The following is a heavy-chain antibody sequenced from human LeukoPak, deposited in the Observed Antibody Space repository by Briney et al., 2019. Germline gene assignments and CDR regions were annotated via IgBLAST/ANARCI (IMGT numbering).Heavy chain of an antibody. J-gene: IGHJ5*02. CDR2: MNPNSGNT. Sequence: ASVKVSCKASGYTFTSYDINWVRQATGQGLEWMGWMNPNSGNTGYAQKFQGRVTVTRNTSISTAYMELSSLRSEDTAVYYCARVPVRMLGFRWFDPWGQGTLVTVSS. CDR3: ARVPVRMLGFRWFDP. CDR1: GYTFTSYD. D-gene: IGHD3-10*02. V-gene: IGHV1-8*01.